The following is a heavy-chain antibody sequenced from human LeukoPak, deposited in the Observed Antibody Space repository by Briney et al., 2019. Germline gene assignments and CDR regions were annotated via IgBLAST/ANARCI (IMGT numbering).Heavy chain of an antibody. Sequence: SETLSLTCAVYGGSFSGYYWSWNRQPPGKGLEWIGEINHSGSTNYNPSLKSRVTISVDTSKNQFSLKLSSVTAADTAVYYCASGPRSIAAAGNWFDPWGQGTLVTVSS. CDR2: INHSGST. D-gene: IGHD6-13*01. CDR1: GGSFSGYY. V-gene: IGHV4-34*01. CDR3: ASGPRSIAAAGNWFDP. J-gene: IGHJ5*02.